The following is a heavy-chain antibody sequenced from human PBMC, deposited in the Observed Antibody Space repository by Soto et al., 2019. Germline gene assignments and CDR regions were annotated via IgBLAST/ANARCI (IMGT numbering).Heavy chain of an antibody. D-gene: IGHD3-3*01. V-gene: IGHV3-73*01. CDR3: TRQEDDVWSCYYYY. J-gene: IGHJ4*02. CDR2: IRSKANRYAT. CDR1: GLRFSGSA. Sequence: EGQLVESGGGLVQPGGSLKLSCVVSGLRFSGSAMHWVRQAPGKGLEWVGRIRSKANRYATTYDASVEGRFTISRYESKNTAYLQMNSLKTEDTAVYYCTRQEDDVWSCYYYYWGQGTLVTVSS.